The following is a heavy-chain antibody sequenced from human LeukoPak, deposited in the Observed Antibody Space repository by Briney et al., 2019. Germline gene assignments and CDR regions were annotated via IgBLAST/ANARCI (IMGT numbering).Heavy chain of an antibody. D-gene: IGHD6-19*01. V-gene: IGHV4-59*08. CDR2: IHSSGST. Sequence: SETLSLTCTVSGGTISSYYWNWIRQPPGKGLEWIGYIHSSGSTKYHPSLKSRVTISVDTSKNQFSLTLSSVTAADRAVYYCARWYSSGWAFDYWGQGTLVTVSS. CDR1: GGTISSYY. J-gene: IGHJ4*02. CDR3: ARWYSSGWAFDY.